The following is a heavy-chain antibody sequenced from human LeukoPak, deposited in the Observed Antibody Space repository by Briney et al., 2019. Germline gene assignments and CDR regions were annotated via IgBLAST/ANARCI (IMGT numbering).Heavy chain of an antibody. CDR3: ARHSGSYYNPPYYFDY. V-gene: IGHV4-59*08. D-gene: IGHD1-26*01. CDR2: IYYSGST. J-gene: IGHJ4*02. CDR1: GGSISSYY. Sequence: TSETLSLTCTVSGGSISSYYWSWIRQPPGKGLKWIGYIYYSGSTNYNPSLKSRVTISVDTSKNQFSLKLSSVTAADTAVYYCARHSGSYYNPPYYFDYWGQGTLVTVSS.